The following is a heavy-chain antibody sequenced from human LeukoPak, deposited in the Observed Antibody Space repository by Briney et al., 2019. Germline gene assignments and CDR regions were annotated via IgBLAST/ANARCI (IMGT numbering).Heavy chain of an antibody. V-gene: IGHV4-4*07. Sequence: SETLSLTCTVSDGSISTYYWSWIRQPAGKGLEWIGRIDTSGNSHYNPSLKSRVSMSVDASKNQFSLRLTCVTAADTAVYYCARQVNMDVWGKGTTVTVSS. CDR3: ARQVNMDV. J-gene: IGHJ6*03. CDR2: IDTSGNS. CDR1: DGSISTYY.